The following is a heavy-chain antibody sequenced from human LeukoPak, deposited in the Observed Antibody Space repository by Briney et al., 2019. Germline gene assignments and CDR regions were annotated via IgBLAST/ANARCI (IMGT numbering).Heavy chain of an antibody. Sequence: SETLSLTCAVYGGSFSGYYWSWIRQPPGKGLEWIGEINHSGSTNYNPSLKSRVTISVDTSKNQFSLKLSSVTAADTAVYYCARGPQWAPLYYFDYWGQGTLVTVSS. CDR1: GGSFSGYY. V-gene: IGHV4-34*01. J-gene: IGHJ4*02. CDR2: INHSGST. D-gene: IGHD1-26*01. CDR3: ARGPQWAPLYYFDY.